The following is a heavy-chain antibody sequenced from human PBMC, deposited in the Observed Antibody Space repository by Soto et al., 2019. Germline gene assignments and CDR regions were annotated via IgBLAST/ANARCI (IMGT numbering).Heavy chain of an antibody. V-gene: IGHV3-11*01. D-gene: IGHD4-17*01. CDR3: ASVYGGSGAYYYYYMDV. Sequence: PGGSLRLSCVGSGFTFSNYWMHWVRQAPGKGLEWVSYVSSSGSSTNYADSVKGRFTISRDNAKNSLYLQMNSLRAEDTAVYYCASVYGGSGAYYYYYMDVWGKGTTVTVSS. CDR2: VSSSGSST. J-gene: IGHJ6*03. CDR1: GFTFSNYW.